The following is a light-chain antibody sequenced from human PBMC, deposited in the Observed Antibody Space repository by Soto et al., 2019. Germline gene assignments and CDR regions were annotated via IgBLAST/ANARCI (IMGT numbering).Light chain of an antibody. CDR3: QHYNSYSEA. Sequence: DIQRTQSPSTLCASVGDSFTMPFRSSQNIRNWLAWYQQKPGKAPKLLIYAASRLESGVPSRFSGSGSGTEFTLTISSLQPDDFATYYCQHYNSYSEAFGQGTKVDI. J-gene: IGKJ1*01. CDR1: QNIRNW. V-gene: IGKV1-5*01. CDR2: AAS.